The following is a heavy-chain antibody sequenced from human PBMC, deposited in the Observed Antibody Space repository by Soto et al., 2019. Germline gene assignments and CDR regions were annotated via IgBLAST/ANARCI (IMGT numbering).Heavy chain of an antibody. CDR3: AREGGSIAAPFDY. CDR1: GFTVSSNY. Sequence: GGSLRLSCAASGFTVSSNYMSWVRQAPGKGLEWVSVIYSGGSTYYADSVKGRFTISRDNSKNTLYLQMNSLRAEDTAVYYCAREGGSIAAPFDYWGQGTLVTVSS. V-gene: IGHV3-53*01. J-gene: IGHJ4*02. CDR2: IYSGGST. D-gene: IGHD6-6*01.